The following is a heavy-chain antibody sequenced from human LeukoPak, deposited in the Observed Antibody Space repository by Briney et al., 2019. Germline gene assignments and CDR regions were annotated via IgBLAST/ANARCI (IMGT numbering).Heavy chain of an antibody. V-gene: IGHV4-34*01. J-gene: IGHJ4*02. Sequence: SETLSLTCAVFGGSFSGYDWTWIRQPPGKGLEWIGEINHRGSTNYNPSLKGRVTLSVDTSKNQFSLNLNPVTATDTAVYYCARGRVKGKFDYWGQGNLVTVSS. CDR1: GGSFSGYD. CDR2: INHRGST. CDR3: ARGRVKGKFDY. D-gene: IGHD3-22*01.